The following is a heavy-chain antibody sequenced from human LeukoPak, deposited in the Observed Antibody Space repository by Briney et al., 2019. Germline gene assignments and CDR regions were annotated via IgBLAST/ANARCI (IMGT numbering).Heavy chain of an antibody. Sequence: WASVKVSCKASGYTFTGYYMHWVRQAPGQGLEWMGWINPNSGGTNYAQKFQGRVTMTRDTSISTAYMELSRLRSDDTAVYYCARSLVGAAPLDYWGQGTLVTVSS. J-gene: IGHJ4*02. CDR3: ARSLVGAAPLDY. V-gene: IGHV1-2*02. CDR2: INPNSGGT. CDR1: GYTFTGYY. D-gene: IGHD1-26*01.